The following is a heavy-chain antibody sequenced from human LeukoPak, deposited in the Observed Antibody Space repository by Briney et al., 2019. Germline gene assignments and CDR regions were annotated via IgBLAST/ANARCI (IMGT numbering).Heavy chain of an antibody. CDR2: INPNSGGT. Sequence: ASVKVSCKASGYTFTAYYMHWVRRAPGQGLEWMGWINPNSGGTNYAQKFQGRVTMTRDTSISTAYMELSRLRSDDTAVYYCARVQYSGSFDFDYWGQGTLVTVSS. V-gene: IGHV1-2*02. J-gene: IGHJ4*02. D-gene: IGHD1-26*01. CDR1: GYTFTAYY. CDR3: ARVQYSGSFDFDY.